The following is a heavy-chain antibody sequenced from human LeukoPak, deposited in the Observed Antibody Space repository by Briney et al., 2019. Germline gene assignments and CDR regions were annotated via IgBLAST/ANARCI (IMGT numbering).Heavy chain of an antibody. CDR2: ISSSSSTI. CDR1: GFTFSSYS. CDR3: ARSGYYSPMDY. D-gene: IGHD3-10*01. J-gene: IGHJ4*02. Sequence: GGSLRLSCAASGFTFSSYSMNWVRQAPGKGLEWVSYISSSSSTIYYADSVKGRFTISRDNAKNSLYLQMNSLRAEDTALYYCARSGYYSPMDYWGQGTLVTVSS. V-gene: IGHV3-48*01.